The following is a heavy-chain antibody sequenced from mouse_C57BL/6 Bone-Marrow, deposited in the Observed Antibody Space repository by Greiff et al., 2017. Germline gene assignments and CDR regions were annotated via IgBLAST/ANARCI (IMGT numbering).Heavy chain of an antibody. Sequence: QVQLQQSGAELVRPGTSVKMSCKASGYTFTNYWIGWAKQRPGHGLEWIGDIYPGGGYTNYNEKFKGKATLTADKSSSTAYMQFSSLTSEDSAIYYCAREGSYYAMDYWGQGTSVTVSS. CDR3: AREGSYYAMDY. V-gene: IGHV1-63*01. CDR1: GYTFTNYW. J-gene: IGHJ4*01. CDR2: IYPGGGYT.